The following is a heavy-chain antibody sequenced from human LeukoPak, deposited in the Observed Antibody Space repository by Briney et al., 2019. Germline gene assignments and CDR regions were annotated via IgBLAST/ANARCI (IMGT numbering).Heavy chain of an antibody. J-gene: IGHJ4*02. CDR3: ARVSSGWFTGVDY. Sequence: SETLSLTCTVSGGSISSYYWSWIRHPPGKGLELIGEINHSGSTNYNPSLKSRVTISVDTSKNQFSLKLSSVTAADTAVYYCARVSSGWFTGVDYWGQGTLVTVSS. D-gene: IGHD6-19*01. CDR2: INHSGST. CDR1: GGSISSYY. V-gene: IGHV4-34*01.